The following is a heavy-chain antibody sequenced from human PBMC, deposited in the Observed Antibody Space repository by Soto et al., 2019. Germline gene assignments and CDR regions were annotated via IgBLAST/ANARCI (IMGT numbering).Heavy chain of an antibody. CDR1: GYTFTSYD. CDR3: ARGFGGYSSGWRLFDP. D-gene: IGHD6-19*01. Sequence: ASVKVSCKAPGYTFTSYDINWVRQATGQGLEWMGWMNPNSGNTGYAQKFQGRVTMTRNTSISTAYMELSSLRSEDTAVYYCARGFGGYSSGWRLFDPWGQGTLVTVSS. V-gene: IGHV1-8*01. CDR2: MNPNSGNT. J-gene: IGHJ5*02.